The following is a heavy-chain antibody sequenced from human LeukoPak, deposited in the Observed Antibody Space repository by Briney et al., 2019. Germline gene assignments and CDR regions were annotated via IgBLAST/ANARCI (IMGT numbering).Heavy chain of an antibody. CDR2: IYYSGST. Sequence: PSETLSLTCTVSGGPFSSYYWSWIRQPPGKGLEGLGYIYYSGSTNYNPSLKSRVTISVDTSKNQFSLKLSSVTAADTAVYYCARGWELPLSDAFDIWGQGTMVTVSS. D-gene: IGHD2-15*01. V-gene: IGHV4-59*01. CDR3: ARGWELPLSDAFDI. CDR1: GGPFSSYY. J-gene: IGHJ3*02.